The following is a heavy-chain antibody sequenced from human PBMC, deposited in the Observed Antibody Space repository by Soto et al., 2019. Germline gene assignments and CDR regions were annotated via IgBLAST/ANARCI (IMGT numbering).Heavy chain of an antibody. J-gene: IGHJ3*02. CDR2: IYYSGST. D-gene: IGHD3-10*01. CDR3: ARTQQMVRGIDI. Sequence: ETLSLTCTVSGGSISTYYWSWIRQPPGKGLEWIGHIYYSGSTNYNPSLKSRVTISVDTSKNQFSLKLSSVTAADTAVYYCARTQQMVRGIDIWGQGTMVTVSS. CDR1: GGSISTYY. V-gene: IGHV4-59*08.